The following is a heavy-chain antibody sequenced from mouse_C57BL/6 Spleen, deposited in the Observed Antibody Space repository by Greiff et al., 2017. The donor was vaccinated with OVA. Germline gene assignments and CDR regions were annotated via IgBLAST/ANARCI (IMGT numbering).Heavy chain of an antibody. D-gene: IGHD2-1*01. J-gene: IGHJ4*01. CDR2: INPSTGGT. V-gene: IGHV1-42*01. Sequence: VQLQQPGPELVKPGASVKISCKASGYSFTGYYMNWVKQSPEKSLEWIGEINPSTGGTTYNQKFKAKATLTVDKSSSTAYMQLKSLTSEDSAVYYCAPYGNYAMDYWGQGTSVTVSS. CDR3: APYGNYAMDY. CDR1: GYSFTGYY.